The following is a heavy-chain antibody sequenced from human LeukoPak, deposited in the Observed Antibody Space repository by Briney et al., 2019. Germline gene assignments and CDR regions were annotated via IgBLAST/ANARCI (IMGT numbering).Heavy chain of an antibody. CDR3: ARDFGDIVVVPAASGLDP. Sequence: GGSLRLSCAASGFTFSSYGMHWVRQAPGKGLEWVAVIWYDGSNKYYADSVKGRFTISRDNSKNTLYLQMNSLRAEDTAVYYCARDFGDIVVVPAASGLDPWGQGTLVTVSS. CDR1: GFTFSSYG. CDR2: IWYDGSNK. D-gene: IGHD2-2*01. V-gene: IGHV3-33*01. J-gene: IGHJ5*02.